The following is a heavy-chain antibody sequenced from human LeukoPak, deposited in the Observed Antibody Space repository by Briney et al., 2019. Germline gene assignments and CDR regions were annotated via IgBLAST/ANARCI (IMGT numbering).Heavy chain of an antibody. CDR2: IYYSGST. V-gene: IGHV4-59*08. J-gene: IGHJ5*02. CDR3: ARGQSGVRGANVPNLMGFDP. D-gene: IGHD3-10*01. Sequence: SETLSLTCTVSGGSISSYYRSWIRQPPGKGLEWIGYIYYSGSTNYNPSLKSRVTISIDTSKNQISLILSSVTAADTAVYFCARGQSGVRGANVPNLMGFDPWGQGTLVIVSS. CDR1: GGSISSYY.